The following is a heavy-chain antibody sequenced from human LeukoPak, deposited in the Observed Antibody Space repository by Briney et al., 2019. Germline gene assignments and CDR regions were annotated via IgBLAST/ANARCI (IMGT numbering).Heavy chain of an antibody. CDR3: APGGDYCSSSSCPS. V-gene: IGHV3-72*01. D-gene: IGHD2-2*01. Sequence: GGSLRLSCAASGFIFSDHYIDWVRQAPGKGLEWVGRSRNKANSYTTEYAASVKGRFTISRDDSKNSLYLQMNSLKTEDTAVYYCAPGGDYCSSSSCPSWGQGTTVTVSS. CDR2: SRNKANSYTT. J-gene: IGHJ6*02. CDR1: GFIFSDHY.